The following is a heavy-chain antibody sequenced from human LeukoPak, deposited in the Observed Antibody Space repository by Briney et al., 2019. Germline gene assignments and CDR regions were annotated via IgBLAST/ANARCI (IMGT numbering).Heavy chain of an antibody. CDR1: GFTVSSNY. CDR2: ISSSSSYT. V-gene: IGHV3-11*06. J-gene: IGHJ4*02. Sequence: GGSLRLSCAASGFTVSSNYMSWVRQAPGKGLEWVSYISSSSSYTNYADSVKGRFTISRDNAKNSLYLQMNSLRAEDTAVYYCARSPPGIAVAEFDYWGQGTLVTVSS. D-gene: IGHD6-19*01. CDR3: ARSPPGIAVAEFDY.